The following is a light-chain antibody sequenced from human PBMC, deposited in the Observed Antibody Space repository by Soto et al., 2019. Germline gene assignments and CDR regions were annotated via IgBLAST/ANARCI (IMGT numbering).Light chain of an antibody. CDR3: QQYSSYST. CDR1: QSISSW. V-gene: IGKV1-5*03. CDR2: KAS. J-gene: IGKJ4*01. Sequence: DIQMTQSPSTLSASVGDRFNITCRASQSISSWLAWYQQKPGKAPKLLIYKASSLESAVPSRFIVSGSGTEFTLTISSLQPDDFATYYCQQYSSYSTFGGGTKVEIK.